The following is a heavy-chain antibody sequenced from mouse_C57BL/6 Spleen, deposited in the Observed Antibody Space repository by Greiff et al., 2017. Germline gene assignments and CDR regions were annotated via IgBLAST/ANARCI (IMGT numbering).Heavy chain of an antibody. Sequence: EVQLVESEGGLVQPGSSMKLSCTASGFTFSDYYMAWVRQVPEKGLEWVANINYDGSSTYYLDSLKSRFIISRDNAKNMLYLQMSSLKSEDTATYYCARVYFYYYAMDYWGQGTSVTVSS. V-gene: IGHV5-16*01. CDR3: ARVYFYYYAMDY. CDR1: GFTFSDYY. J-gene: IGHJ4*01. CDR2: INYDGSST. D-gene: IGHD2-1*01.